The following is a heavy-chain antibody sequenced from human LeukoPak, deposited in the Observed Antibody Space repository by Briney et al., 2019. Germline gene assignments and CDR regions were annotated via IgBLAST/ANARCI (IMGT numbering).Heavy chain of an antibody. J-gene: IGHJ2*01. CDR2: IYPNDSDT. Sequence: GESLKISCKGSGYSFTSYWIGWVRQMPGKGLEWMGIIYPNDSDTRYSPSFQGQVTFSADKSISTAYLQWSSLKASDTTMYYCAALVVAADYWYFDLWGRGTLVTVSS. CDR3: AALVVAADYWYFDL. D-gene: IGHD2-15*01. CDR1: GYSFTSYW. V-gene: IGHV5-51*01.